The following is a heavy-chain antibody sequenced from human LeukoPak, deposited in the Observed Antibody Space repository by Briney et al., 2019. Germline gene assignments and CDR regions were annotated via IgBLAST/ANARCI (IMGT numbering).Heavy chain of an antibody. CDR3: ARGLSSSWTRMSWFDP. D-gene: IGHD6-13*01. CDR2: INHSGST. J-gene: IGHJ5*02. Sequence: PSETLSLTCAVYGGSFSGYYWSWIRQPPGKGLEWIGEINHSGSTNYNPSLKSRVTISVDTSKNQFSLKLSSVTAADTAVYYCARGLSSSWTRMSWFDPWGQGTLVTVSS. V-gene: IGHV4-34*01. CDR1: GGSFSGYY.